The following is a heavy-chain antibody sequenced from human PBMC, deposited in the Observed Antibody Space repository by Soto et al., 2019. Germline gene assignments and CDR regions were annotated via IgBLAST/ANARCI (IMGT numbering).Heavy chain of an antibody. CDR2: TNAYNDDT. D-gene: IGHD4-17*01. Sequence: QVQLVQSGAEVKKPGASVKVSCKASGYTFTNYGISWVRQAPGQGLEWMGWTNAYNDDTNYVQKFQGRLTMTTDTSTSTAYMELRSLRSDDTAVYYCARDYYSDYVFDYWGQGTLVTVSS. V-gene: IGHV1-18*04. CDR1: GYTFTNYG. CDR3: ARDYYSDYVFDY. J-gene: IGHJ4*02.